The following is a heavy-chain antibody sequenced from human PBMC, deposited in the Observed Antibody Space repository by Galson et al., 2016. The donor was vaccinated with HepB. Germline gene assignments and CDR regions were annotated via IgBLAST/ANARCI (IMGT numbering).Heavy chain of an antibody. CDR2: ITGTGAIT. Sequence: SLRLSCAASGFTFRNSVMSWVRQAPGKGLEWISAITGTGAITNYADSVKRRFTISRDNSKNTLYLQMKSLRDEDTDVYYCAKDVGGYSSGCLMWGQGTLVTVSS. J-gene: IGHJ4*02. V-gene: IGHV3-23*01. CDR3: AKDVGGYSSGCLM. CDR1: GFTFRNSV. D-gene: IGHD6-19*01.